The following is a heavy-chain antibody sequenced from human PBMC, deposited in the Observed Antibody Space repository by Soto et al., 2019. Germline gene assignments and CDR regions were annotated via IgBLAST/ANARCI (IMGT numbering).Heavy chain of an antibody. CDR3: ARDVITGSGSYPIY. D-gene: IGHD3-10*01. CDR1: GFTFSSYW. V-gene: IGHV3-74*01. Sequence: GGSLRLSCAASGFTFSSYWMHWVRQAPGQGLVWVSRINSDGSDISYADSVKGRFSISRDNAENTLFLQMNSLRAEDTALYYCARDVITGSGSYPIYWGQGALVTVSS. CDR2: INSDGSDI. J-gene: IGHJ4*02.